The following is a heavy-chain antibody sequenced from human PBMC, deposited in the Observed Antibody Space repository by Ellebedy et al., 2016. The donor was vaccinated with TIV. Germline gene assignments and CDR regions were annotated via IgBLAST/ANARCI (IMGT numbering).Heavy chain of an antibody. CDR2: ISGNGGST. CDR1: GFTFSSSA. Sequence: PGGSLRLSCAASGFTFSSSAMSWVRQAPGKGLEWVSTISGNGGSTYYADSVKGRLTISRDHPKNTLYLLMTSLRAEDTAVYYCAKNSPGSFDWILDYWGQGTLVTVSS. J-gene: IGHJ4*02. CDR3: AKNSPGSFDWILDY. D-gene: IGHD3-9*01. V-gene: IGHV3-23*01.